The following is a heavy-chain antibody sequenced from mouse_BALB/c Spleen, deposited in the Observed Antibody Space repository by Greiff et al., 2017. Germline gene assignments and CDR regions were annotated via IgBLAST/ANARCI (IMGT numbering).Heavy chain of an antibody. CDR1: GFTFRSYT. D-gene: IGHD2-4*01. CDR3: TRDGRLRRFDY. Sequence: EGMLVESGGGLVKPGGSLKLSCAASGFTFRSYTMSWVRQTPEKRLEWVATISSGGSYTYYPDSVKGRFTISRDNAKNTLYLQMSSLKSEDTAMYYCTRDGRLRRFDYGGQGTTLTGSS. J-gene: IGHJ2*01. V-gene: IGHV5-6-4*01. CDR2: ISSGGSYT.